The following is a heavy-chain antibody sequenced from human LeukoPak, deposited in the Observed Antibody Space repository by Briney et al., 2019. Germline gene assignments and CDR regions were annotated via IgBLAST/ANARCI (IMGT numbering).Heavy chain of an antibody. J-gene: IGHJ1*01. Sequence: GGSLRLSCAASGFTFSSYAMHWVRQAPGKGLEWVAVISYDGSNKYYADSVKGRFTISRDNSKNTLYLQMNSLRAEDTAIYYCAKDPNGDYIGTFDIWGQGTLVTVSS. CDR3: AKDPNGDYIGTFDI. CDR2: ISYDGSNK. CDR1: GFTFSSYA. V-gene: IGHV3-30-3*01. D-gene: IGHD4-17*01.